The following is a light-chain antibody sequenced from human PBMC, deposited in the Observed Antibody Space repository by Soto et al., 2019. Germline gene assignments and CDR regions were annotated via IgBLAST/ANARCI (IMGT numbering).Light chain of an antibody. CDR2: DVS. CDR1: SSDVGGYNY. CDR3: SSYTSSSTD. V-gene: IGLV2-14*01. J-gene: IGLJ1*01. Sequence: QSALTQPASVSGSPGQSITISCTGTSSDVGGYNYVSWYQQHPGKAPKLMIYDVSNRPSGVSNRFSGSKSGNTASLTSSGLQAEDEADYYCSSYTSSSTDFGTGTKVTVL.